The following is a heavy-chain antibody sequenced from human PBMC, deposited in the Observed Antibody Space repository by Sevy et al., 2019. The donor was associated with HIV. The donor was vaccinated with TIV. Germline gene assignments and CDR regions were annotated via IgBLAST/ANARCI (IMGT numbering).Heavy chain of an antibody. Sequence: GGSLRLSCVASGFTFSKAWMSWVRQAPGKGLEWVGRIKSKTDGATRDLAAPVKGRIIISRDDSKNTLCLQISNLKIEDTGVYFCAAGVGASDFDYWGQGTLVTVSS. V-gene: IGHV3-15*01. CDR1: GFTFSKAW. CDR2: IKSKTDGATR. D-gene: IGHD1-26*01. CDR3: AAGVGASDFDY. J-gene: IGHJ4*02.